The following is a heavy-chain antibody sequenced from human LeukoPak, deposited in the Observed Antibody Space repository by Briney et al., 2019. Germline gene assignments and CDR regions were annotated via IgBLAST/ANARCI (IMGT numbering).Heavy chain of an antibody. CDR3: ARDPLWFGEPAYYFDY. CDR2: INTNTGNP. V-gene: IGHV7-4-1*02. J-gene: IGHJ4*02. Sequence: ASVKVSCKASGYTFTSYAMNWVRQGPGQGLEWMGWINTNTGNPTYAQGFAGRFVFSLDTSVSTAYLQISSLKAEDTAVYYCARDPLWFGEPAYYFDYWGQGTLVTVSS. CDR1: GYTFTSYA. D-gene: IGHD3-10*01.